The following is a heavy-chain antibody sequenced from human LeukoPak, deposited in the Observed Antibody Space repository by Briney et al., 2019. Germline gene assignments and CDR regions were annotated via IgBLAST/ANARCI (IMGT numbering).Heavy chain of an antibody. J-gene: IGHJ5*02. CDR1: GGSISSGAYY. CDR2: IYYSGST. Sequence: PSQTLSLTCTVSGGSISSGAYYWSWTRQHPGKGLEWIGYIYYSGSTYYNPSLKSRVSISFDASKNQFSLRLSTVTAADTAVYYCARVEQQLVEWFHPWGQGTLVTVSS. V-gene: IGHV4-31*03. CDR3: ARVEQQLVEWFHP. D-gene: IGHD6-13*01.